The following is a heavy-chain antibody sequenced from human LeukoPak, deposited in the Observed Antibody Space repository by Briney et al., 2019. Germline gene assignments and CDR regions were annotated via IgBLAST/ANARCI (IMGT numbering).Heavy chain of an antibody. CDR3: ARERHIAAAVDDAFDI. CDR2: IYTSGST. V-gene: IGHV4-4*07. Sequence: PSETLSLTCTVSGGSISSYYWSWIRQPAGKGLEWIGRIYTSGSTNYNPSLKSRVTMSVDTSKNQFSLKLSSVTAADTAVYYCARERHIAAAVDDAFDIWGQGTMVTVSS. D-gene: IGHD6-13*01. J-gene: IGHJ3*02. CDR1: GGSISSYY.